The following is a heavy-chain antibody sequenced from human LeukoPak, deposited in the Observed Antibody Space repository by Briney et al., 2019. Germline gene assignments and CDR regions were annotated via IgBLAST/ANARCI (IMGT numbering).Heavy chain of an antibody. Sequence: SETLSLTCRVSGGSISGSDFYWGRIRQPPGKGLEWIGSINYGGATYYKPSLRSRVTMSVDMSKNEFSLELKSVTAADTAMYYCARLGPGGWYKGAYFQHWGQGTLVTV. J-gene: IGHJ1*01. CDR2: INYGGAT. CDR1: GGSISGSDFY. CDR3: ARLGPGGWYKGAYFQH. V-gene: IGHV4-39*01. D-gene: IGHD6-19*01.